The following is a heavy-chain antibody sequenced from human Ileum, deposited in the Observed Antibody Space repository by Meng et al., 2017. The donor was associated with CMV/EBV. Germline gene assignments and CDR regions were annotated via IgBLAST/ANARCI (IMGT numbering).Heavy chain of an antibody. J-gene: IGHJ4*02. D-gene: IGHD6-19*01. V-gene: IGHV4-61*02. CDR1: GGSLGGGYY. CDR3: ARDSAWLIDQ. CDR2: IYTSGST. Sequence: QVQLQESGPGLVQPSPTLSLTCTVSGGSLGGGYYWNWIRQPAGKGLEWIGRIYTSGSTNYNPSLKSRFTISVDTSKNQFSLNLTSVTAADTAVYYCARDSAWLIDQWGQGTLVTVSS.